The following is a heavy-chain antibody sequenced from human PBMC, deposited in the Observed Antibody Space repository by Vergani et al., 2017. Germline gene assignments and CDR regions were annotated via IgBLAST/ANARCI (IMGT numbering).Heavy chain of an antibody. Sequence: QLQLQESGSGLVKPSQTLSLTCAVSGGSISSGGYSWSWIRQPPGKGLEWIGYIYHSGSTYYNPSLKSRVTISVDRSKNQFYLKLSSVTAADTAVYYCARVYGSQPIVGRGYYYYMDVWGKGTTVTVSS. CDR2: IYHSGST. D-gene: IGHD2-15*01. CDR3: ARVYGSQPIVGRGYYYYMDV. J-gene: IGHJ6*03. V-gene: IGHV4-30-2*01. CDR1: GGSISSGGYS.